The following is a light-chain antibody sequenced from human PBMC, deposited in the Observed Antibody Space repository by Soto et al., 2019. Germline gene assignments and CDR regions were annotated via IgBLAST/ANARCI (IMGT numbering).Light chain of an antibody. Sequence: DIQMTQSPSSLSASIGDRVTIPCRASQTISTYLHWYQQKPGKAPKLLIYAASNLQRGVPSRFSGSGSGTDFTLTISSLQPEDFATYYCQQSYTTPLTFGGGTKVEI. CDR2: AAS. CDR3: QQSYTTPLT. CDR1: QTISTY. J-gene: IGKJ4*01. V-gene: IGKV1-39*01.